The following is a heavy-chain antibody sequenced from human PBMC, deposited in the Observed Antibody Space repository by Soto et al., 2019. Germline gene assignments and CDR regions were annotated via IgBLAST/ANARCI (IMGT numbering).Heavy chain of an antibody. D-gene: IGHD2-15*01. CDR1: GFTFSGSS. CDR2: IRSKANSYAT. J-gene: IGHJ4*01. Sequence: PGGSLRLSCEASGFTFSGSSMHRVRQASGKGLEWVGRIRSKANSYATAYAASVKGRFTISRDDSKNTAYLQMNSLKTEDTAVYYCTSHSPEDMIRNWGHGTLVTISS. V-gene: IGHV3-73*01. CDR3: TSHSPEDMIRN.